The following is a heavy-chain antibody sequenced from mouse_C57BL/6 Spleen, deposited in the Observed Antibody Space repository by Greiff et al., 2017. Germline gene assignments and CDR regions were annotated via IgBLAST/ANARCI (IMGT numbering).Heavy chain of an antibody. Sequence: EVQLQQSGPELVKPGASVKISCKASGYTFTDYYMNWVKQSHGMSLEWIGDINPNNGGTSYNQKFKGKATLTVDKSSSTAYMELRSLTSEDSAVYNCARSNDGYSFYYAMDYWGQGTSVTVSS. D-gene: IGHD2-3*01. CDR3: ARSNDGYSFYYAMDY. CDR1: GYTFTDYY. CDR2: INPNNGGT. V-gene: IGHV1-26*01. J-gene: IGHJ4*01.